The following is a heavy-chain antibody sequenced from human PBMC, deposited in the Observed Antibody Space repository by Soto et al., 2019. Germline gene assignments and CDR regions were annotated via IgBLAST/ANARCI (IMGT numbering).Heavy chain of an antibody. CDR2: IYYSGST. V-gene: IGHV4-39*01. CDR3: AINRRGYSGYDFNYIWGSYRYGSRAFDI. D-gene: IGHD3-16*02. CDR1: GGSISSSSYY. Sequence: SETLSLTCTVSGGSISSSSYYWGWIRQPPGKGLEWIGSIYYSGSTYYNPSLKSRVTISVDTSKNQFSLKLSSVTAADTAVHYCAINRRGYSGYDFNYIWGSYRYGSRAFDIWGQGTMVTVSS. J-gene: IGHJ3*02.